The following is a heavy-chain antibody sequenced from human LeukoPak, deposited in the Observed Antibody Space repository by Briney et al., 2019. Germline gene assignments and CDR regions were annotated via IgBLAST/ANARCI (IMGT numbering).Heavy chain of an antibody. Sequence: GGSLRLSCAASGFTFTNSAMNWVRQAPGKGLEWVSAISGSGGSTYYADSVKGRFTISRDNSKNTLYLQMNSLRAEDTAVYYCAKDQVSSSPGSDYWGQGTLVTVSS. CDR3: AKDQVSSSPGSDY. D-gene: IGHD6-6*01. CDR2: ISGSGGST. CDR1: GFTFTNSA. J-gene: IGHJ4*02. V-gene: IGHV3-23*01.